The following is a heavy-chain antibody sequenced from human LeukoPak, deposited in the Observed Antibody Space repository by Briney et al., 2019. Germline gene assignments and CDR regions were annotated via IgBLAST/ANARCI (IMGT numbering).Heavy chain of an antibody. CDR3: AVKGYISGKFDY. CDR1: GFTFSSYE. J-gene: IGHJ4*02. D-gene: IGHD5-18*01. CDR2: ISTSGSTM. Sequence: PGGSLRLSCAASGFTFSSYEMNWVRQAPGKGLEWVSYISTSGSTMNYADSVKGRFTISRDNAKSSLYLQMNSLRAEDTAVYYCAVKGYISGKFDYWGQGTLVTVSS. V-gene: IGHV3-48*03.